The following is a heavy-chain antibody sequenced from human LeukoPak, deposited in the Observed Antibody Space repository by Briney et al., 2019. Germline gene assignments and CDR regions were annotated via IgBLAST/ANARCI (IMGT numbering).Heavy chain of an antibody. Sequence: PGGSLRLSCAASGFTFSSYWMHWVRQAPGKGLVWVSRINTDGSSTNYADSVKGRFTISRDNAKNTLYLQMNSLRAEDTAVYYCARGYGEYDFWTEDYFDYWGQGALVTVSS. V-gene: IGHV3-74*01. D-gene: IGHD3-3*01. CDR2: INTDGSST. CDR1: GFTFSSYW. J-gene: IGHJ4*02. CDR3: ARGYGEYDFWTEDYFDY.